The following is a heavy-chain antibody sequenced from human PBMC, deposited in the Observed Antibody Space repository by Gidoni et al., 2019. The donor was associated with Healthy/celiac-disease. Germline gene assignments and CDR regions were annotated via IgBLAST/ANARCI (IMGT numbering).Heavy chain of an antibody. J-gene: IGHJ4*02. CDR3: ARDLVKTFELDGEVSGTDY. Sequence: QVQLVLSGVVVVQPGRSLRLSCAASGFRFSRCGMPWVRQAPGKGLEWVAVRWYDGSNKYYADAVKGRFTISRDNSKNTLYLQMNSLRAEDTAVYYCARDLVKTFELDGEVSGTDYWGQGTLVTVSS. V-gene: IGHV3-33*01. CDR1: GFRFSRCG. D-gene: IGHD3-10*01. CDR2: RWYDGSNK.